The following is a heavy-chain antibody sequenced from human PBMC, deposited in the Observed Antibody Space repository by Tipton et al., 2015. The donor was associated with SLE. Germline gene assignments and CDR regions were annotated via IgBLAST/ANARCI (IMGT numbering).Heavy chain of an antibody. CDR2: IYHSGSI. Sequence: TLSLTCAVSGYSISTGYYWGWIRQPPGKGLEWIGSIYHSGSIFYNPSLKSRVTISVDTSNNQFYLKLNSVTAADTAVYYCARGVPYFDYWGQGTLVTVSS. J-gene: IGHJ4*02. CDR3: ARGVPYFDY. CDR1: GYSISTGYY. D-gene: IGHD3-3*01. V-gene: IGHV4-38-2*01.